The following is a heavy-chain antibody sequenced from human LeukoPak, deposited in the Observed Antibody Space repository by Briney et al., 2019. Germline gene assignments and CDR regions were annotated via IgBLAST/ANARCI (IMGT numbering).Heavy chain of an antibody. D-gene: IGHD5-18*01. Sequence: SGTLSLTCAVSGGSISSSNWWCWVRQPPGKGLEWFGEIYHSGSTNYNPSLKSRVTISVDKSKNQFSLKLSSVTAADTAVYYCAMDGDTAMANCHAFDIWGQGTMVTVSS. V-gene: IGHV4-4*02. CDR3: AMDGDTAMANCHAFDI. J-gene: IGHJ3*02. CDR1: GGSISSSNW. CDR2: IYHSGST.